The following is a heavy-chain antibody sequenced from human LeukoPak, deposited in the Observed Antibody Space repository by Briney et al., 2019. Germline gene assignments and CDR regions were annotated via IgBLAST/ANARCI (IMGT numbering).Heavy chain of an antibody. CDR2: INHDGTEK. D-gene: IGHD2-2*02. J-gene: IGHJ6*04. Sequence: GGSLRLSCTASGFTFRAHWMTWVRQAPGKGLEWVANINHDGTEKNSIDSVKGRFTISRDNTKNSLYLQTNSLGAADAAVSFCARDGYNYAMDVWGKGTTVTVSS. CDR1: GFTFRAHW. CDR3: ARDGYNYAMDV. V-gene: IGHV3-7*03.